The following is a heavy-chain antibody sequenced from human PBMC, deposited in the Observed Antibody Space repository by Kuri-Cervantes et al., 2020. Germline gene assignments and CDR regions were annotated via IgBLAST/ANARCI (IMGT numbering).Heavy chain of an antibody. CDR3: ARGNSFDY. CDR2: IYYSGST. Sequence: SETLSLTCTVSGGSISSSSYYWGWIRQPPGKGLEWIGSIYYSGSTYYNPSLKSRVTISVDTSKNQFSLKLSSVTAADTAVYYCARGNSFDYWGQGTLVTVSS. CDR1: GGSISSSSYY. V-gene: IGHV4-39*01. J-gene: IGHJ4*02.